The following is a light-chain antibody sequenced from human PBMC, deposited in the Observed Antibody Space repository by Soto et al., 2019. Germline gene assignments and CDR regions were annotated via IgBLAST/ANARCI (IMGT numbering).Light chain of an antibody. CDR1: SSNIGAGYD. CDR2: GNS. Sequence: QAVVTQPPSVSGAPGQRVTISCTGSSSNIGAGYDVHWYQQLPGTAPKLLIYGNSNRPSGVPDRFSGSKSGTSASLAITGLQAEDEADYYCQSYDSSLSVHVFGTGTKVTVL. CDR3: QSYDSSLSVHV. V-gene: IGLV1-40*01. J-gene: IGLJ1*01.